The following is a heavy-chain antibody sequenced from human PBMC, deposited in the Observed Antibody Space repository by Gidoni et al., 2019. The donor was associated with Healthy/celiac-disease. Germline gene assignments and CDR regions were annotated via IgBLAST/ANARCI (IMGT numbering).Heavy chain of an antibody. D-gene: IGHD4-17*01. J-gene: IGHJ5*02. V-gene: IGHV4-31*03. CDR3: ARTGRLTTVTTPHWFDP. CDR2: IYYSGST. Sequence: QVQLQASGPGLVKPSQTLSPTFTVSGGSVSSGRYSWSWIRQHPGKGLEWIGYIYYSGSTYYNPSLKSRVTISVDTSKNQFSLKLSSVTAADTAVYYCARTGRLTTVTTPHWFDPWGQGTLVTVSS. CDR1: GGSVSSGRYS.